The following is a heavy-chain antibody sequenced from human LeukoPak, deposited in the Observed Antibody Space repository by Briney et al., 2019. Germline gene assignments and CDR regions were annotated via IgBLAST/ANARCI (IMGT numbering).Heavy chain of an antibody. D-gene: IGHD2-21*02. CDR3: AREGQGDTNDY. CDR2: ISSSSSYI. V-gene: IGHV3-21*01. CDR1: GFTFSSYS. J-gene: IGHJ4*02. Sequence: GGSLRLSCAVSGFTFSSYSMNWVCQAPGRGLEWVSSISSSSSYIYYADSVKGRFTISRDNAKNSLLLQMNSLRAEDTAVYYCAREGQGDTNDYWGQGTLVTVSS.